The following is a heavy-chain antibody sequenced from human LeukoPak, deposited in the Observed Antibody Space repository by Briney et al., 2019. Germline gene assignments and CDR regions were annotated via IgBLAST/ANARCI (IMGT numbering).Heavy chain of an antibody. J-gene: IGHJ6*02. Sequence: SQTLSLTCAISGDSVSSNSAAWNWIRQSPSRGLEWLGRTYYRSKWYSDYAVSVKSRITINPDTSKNQFSLQLNSVTPEDTAVYYCARASGNWNDEDYYYYGMDVWGQGTTVTVSS. CDR2: TYYRSKWYS. CDR1: GDSVSSNSAA. CDR3: ARASGNWNDEDYYYYGMDV. D-gene: IGHD1-1*01. V-gene: IGHV6-1*01.